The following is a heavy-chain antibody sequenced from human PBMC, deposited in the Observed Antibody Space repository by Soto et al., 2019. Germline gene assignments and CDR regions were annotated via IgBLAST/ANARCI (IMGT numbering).Heavy chain of an antibody. CDR2: IYPGDSDT. D-gene: IGHD2-8*01. CDR3: AKLSMVDSFDL. CDR1: GYIFATYW. V-gene: IGHV5-51*01. J-gene: IGHJ3*01. Sequence: GESLKISCKASGYIFATYWIGWVRQEPGKGLEWMGLIYPGDSDTNYNPSLQGRVTISADMSINTAYLQWNSLKASDTAIYFCAKLSMVDSFDLWGQGTMVTVSS.